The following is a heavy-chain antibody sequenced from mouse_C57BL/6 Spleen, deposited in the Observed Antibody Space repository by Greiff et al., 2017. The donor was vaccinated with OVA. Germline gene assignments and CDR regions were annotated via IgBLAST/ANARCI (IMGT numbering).Heavy chain of an antibody. D-gene: IGHD3-2*02. CDR2: ISSGGDYI. J-gene: IGHJ2*01. Sequence: EVKVVESGEGLVKPGGSLKLSCAASGFTFSSYAMSWVRQTPEKRLEWVAYISSGGDYIYYAATVKGRFTISRDNARNTLYLQMSSLKSEDTAMYYCTRDRAAQATLFDYWGQGTTLTVSS. CDR3: TRDRAAQATLFDY. CDR1: GFTFSSYA. V-gene: IGHV5-9-1*02.